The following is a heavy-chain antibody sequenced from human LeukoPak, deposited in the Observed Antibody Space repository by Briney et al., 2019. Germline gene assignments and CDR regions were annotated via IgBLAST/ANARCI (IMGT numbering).Heavy chain of an antibody. V-gene: IGHV4-34*01. CDR3: ARVVVVPAARGRPDAFGI. D-gene: IGHD2-2*01. CDR2: INHSGST. J-gene: IGHJ3*02. Sequence: SETLSLTCAVYGGSFSGYYWSWIRQPPGKGLEWIGEINHSGSTNYNPSLKSRVTISVDTSKNQFSLKLSSVTAADTAVYYCARVVVVPAARGRPDAFGIWGQGTMVTVSS. CDR1: GGSFSGYY.